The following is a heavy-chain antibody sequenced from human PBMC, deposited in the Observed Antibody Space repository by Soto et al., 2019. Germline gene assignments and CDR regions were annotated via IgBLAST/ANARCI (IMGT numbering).Heavy chain of an antibody. CDR3: ARRSRVTPTAATLSFDS. D-gene: IGHD1-1*01. CDR2: INPNTGVT. J-gene: IGHJ4*02. CDR1: GYTFTASV. V-gene: IGHV1-2*02. Sequence: GASVKVSCKASGYTFTASVMHWLRQAPGQVLEWMGWINPNTGVTNYAQKFQDRVTLTRDTSISTAYMEVSSLRSDDTAVYYCARRSRVTPTAATLSFDSWGPGNLVTGSS.